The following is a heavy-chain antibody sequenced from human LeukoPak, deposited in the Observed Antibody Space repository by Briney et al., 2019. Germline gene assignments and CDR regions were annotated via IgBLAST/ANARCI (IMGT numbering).Heavy chain of an antibody. Sequence: SETLSLTCTVSGRSISSYYWSWIRQPAGEGLEWIGCIYTSGSTNYNPSLKRRVTMSVDTSKNQFSLKLSSVTAAGTAVYYCARDSRSSWSSFDYWGQGTLASVSS. CDR2: IYTSGST. CDR3: ARDSRSSWSSFDY. CDR1: GRSISSYY. V-gene: IGHV4-4*07. D-gene: IGHD6-13*01. J-gene: IGHJ4*02.